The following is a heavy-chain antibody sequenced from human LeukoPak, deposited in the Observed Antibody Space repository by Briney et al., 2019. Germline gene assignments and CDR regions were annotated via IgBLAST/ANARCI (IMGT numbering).Heavy chain of an antibody. CDR1: GGTFSSYA. CDR3: ARSRSGSYSFDY. V-gene: IGHV5-51*01. D-gene: IGHD3-10*01. Sequence: ASVKVSCKASGGTFSSYAISWVRQAPGQGLEWMGIIYPGDSDTRYSPSFQGQVSISADKSISTAYLQWSSLKASDTAMYYCARSRSGSYSFDYWGQGTLVTVSS. CDR2: IYPGDSDT. J-gene: IGHJ4*02.